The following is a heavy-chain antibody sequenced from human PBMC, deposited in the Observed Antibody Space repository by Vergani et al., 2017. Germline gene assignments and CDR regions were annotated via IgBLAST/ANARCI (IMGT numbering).Heavy chain of an antibody. CDR2: ISSSGNYV. V-gene: IGHV3-21*06. Sequence: EENLVESGGGLVKPGGSLRLSCVASGFTFGSYSVNWVRQAPGRGLEWVSSISSSGNYVYYTASVKGRFSISRDNAKSLLSLQMNSLRADEPAVYYCARDQGSGTNRHHYGMDVWGQGTTVTVSS. J-gene: IGHJ6*02. CDR1: GFTFGSYS. CDR3: ARDQGSGTNRHHYGMDV. D-gene: IGHD3-10*01.